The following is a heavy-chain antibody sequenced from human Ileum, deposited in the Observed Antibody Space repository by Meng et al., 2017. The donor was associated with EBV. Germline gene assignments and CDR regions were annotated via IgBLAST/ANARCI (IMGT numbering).Heavy chain of an antibody. Sequence: QVQVQQWGAGLLKPSXXLSLTGAVYGGPLSGYDWSWIRQSPGRGLEWLGQIKDTGGGGYNPSLKSRMTMSADTSTNQFSLKLTSVTAADTAVYFCRHAYCNDDGCTDHWGQGSLGTVSS. J-gene: IGHJ4*02. CDR3: RHAYCNDDGCTDH. V-gene: IGHV4-34*01. D-gene: IGHD2-21*01. CDR2: IKDTGGG. CDR1: GGPLSGYD.